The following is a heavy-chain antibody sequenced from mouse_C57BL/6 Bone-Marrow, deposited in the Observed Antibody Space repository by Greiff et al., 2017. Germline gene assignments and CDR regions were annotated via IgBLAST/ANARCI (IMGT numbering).Heavy chain of an antibody. V-gene: IGHV1-85*01. D-gene: IGHD1-1*01. J-gene: IGHJ4*01. CDR3: ARWGSSFYAMDY. CDR1: GYTFTSYD. CDR2: IYPRDGST. Sequence: VKLVESGPELVKPGASVTLSCKASGYTFTSYDINWVKQRPGQGLEWIGWIYPRDGSTTYNEKFKGKATLTVDKSSSKAYMERHSLTSEDSAVYFCARWGSSFYAMDYWGQGTAVTVSS.